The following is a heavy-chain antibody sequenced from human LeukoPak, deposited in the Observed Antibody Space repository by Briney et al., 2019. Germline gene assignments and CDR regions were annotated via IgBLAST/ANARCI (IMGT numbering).Heavy chain of an antibody. D-gene: IGHD5-24*01. V-gene: IGHV1-69*05. CDR1: GGTFSSYA. J-gene: IGHJ4*02. CDR3: AREWDGYNCYFDY. CDR2: IIPIFGTA. Sequence: GASVKVSCKASGGTFSSYAISWVRQAPGQGLEWMGGIIPIFGTANYAQKFQGRVTITTDESTSTAYMELSSLRSEDTAVYYCAREWDGYNCYFDYWGQGTLVTVSS.